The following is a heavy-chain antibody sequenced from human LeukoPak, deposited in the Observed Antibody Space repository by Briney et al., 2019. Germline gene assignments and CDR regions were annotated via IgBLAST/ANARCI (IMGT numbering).Heavy chain of an antibody. Sequence: SETLSLTCTVSGGSISSYYWSWIRQPPGKGLEWIGYIYYSGSTNYNPSLKSRVTISVDTSKNQFSLKLSSVTAADTAVYYCARFTSKSYYYDSSGYQALDYWGQGTLVTVSS. CDR2: IYYSGST. D-gene: IGHD3-22*01. J-gene: IGHJ4*02. V-gene: IGHV4-59*12. CDR1: GGSISSYY. CDR3: ARFTSKSYYYDSSGYQALDY.